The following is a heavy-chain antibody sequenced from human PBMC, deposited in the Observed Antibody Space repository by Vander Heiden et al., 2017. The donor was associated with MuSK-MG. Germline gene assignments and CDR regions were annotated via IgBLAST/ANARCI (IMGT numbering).Heavy chain of an antibody. Sequence: ELQLLESGGGLVQPGGSLRLSCAASGFTFSSYAMGWVRQGPGKGREWVSAISGSGGRTVFADSVEGRFPISRDNFKKQLDLKMKRLRAEGPGVYYWWKRGGRQDAYGIRGQGTLVTL. CDR2: ISGSGGRT. J-gene: IGHJ3*02. D-gene: IGHD1-1*01. CDR1: GFTFSSYA. CDR3: WKRGGRQDAYGI. V-gene: IGHV3-23*01.